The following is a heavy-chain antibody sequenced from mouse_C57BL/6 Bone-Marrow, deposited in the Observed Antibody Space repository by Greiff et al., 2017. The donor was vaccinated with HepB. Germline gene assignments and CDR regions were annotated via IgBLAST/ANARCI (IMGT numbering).Heavy chain of an antibody. CDR3: ARDASDYGSSLYYAMDY. J-gene: IGHJ4*01. D-gene: IGHD1-1*01. Sequence: EVMLVESGGGLVQSGRSLRLSCATSGFTFSDFYMEWVRQAPGKGLEWIAASRNKANDYTTEYSASVKGRFIVSRDTSQSILYLQMNALRAEDTAIYYCARDASDYGSSLYYAMDYWGQGTSVTVSS. V-gene: IGHV7-1*01. CDR2: SRNKANDYTT. CDR1: GFTFSDFY.